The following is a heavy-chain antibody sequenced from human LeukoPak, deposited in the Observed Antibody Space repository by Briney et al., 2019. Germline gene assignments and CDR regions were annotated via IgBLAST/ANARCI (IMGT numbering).Heavy chain of an antibody. V-gene: IGHV4-39*01. Sequence: SETLSLTCTVSGGSISSSSYYWRWIRQPPGKGLEWIGSIYYSGSTYYNPSLKSRVTISVDTSKNQFSLKLSSVTAADTAVYYCARRRTVTTFDAFDIWGQGAMVTVSS. CDR1: GGSISSSSYY. J-gene: IGHJ3*02. CDR3: ARRRTVTTFDAFDI. CDR2: IYYSGST. D-gene: IGHD4-17*01.